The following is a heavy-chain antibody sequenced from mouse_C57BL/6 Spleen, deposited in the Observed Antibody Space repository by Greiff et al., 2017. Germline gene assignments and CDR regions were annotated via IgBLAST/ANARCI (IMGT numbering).Heavy chain of an antibody. CDR1: GFTFSSYA. J-gene: IGHJ2*01. D-gene: IGHD5-1*01. CDR3: ARDTYSYYDC. Sequence: EVMLVESGGGLVKPGGSLKLSCAASGFTFSSYAMSWVRQTPEKRLEWVATISDGGSYTYYPDNVKGRFTISRDNAKNNLYLQMSHLKSEDTAMYYCARDTYSYYDCWGQATTLSAYS. CDR2: ISDGGSYT. V-gene: IGHV5-4*01.